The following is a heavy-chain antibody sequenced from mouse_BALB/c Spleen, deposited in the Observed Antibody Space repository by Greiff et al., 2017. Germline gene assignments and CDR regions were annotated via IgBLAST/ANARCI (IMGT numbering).Heavy chain of an antibody. CDR3: TISDYFDY. J-gene: IGHJ2*01. V-gene: IGHV1-69*02. CDR1: GYTFTSYW. Sequence: QVQLQQPGAELVRPGASVKLSCKASGYTFTSYWINWVKQRPGQGLEWIGDIYPSDSYTNYNQKFKDKATLTVDKSSSTAYMQLSSPTSEDSAVYYCTISDYFDYWGQGTTLTVSS. CDR2: IYPSDSYT.